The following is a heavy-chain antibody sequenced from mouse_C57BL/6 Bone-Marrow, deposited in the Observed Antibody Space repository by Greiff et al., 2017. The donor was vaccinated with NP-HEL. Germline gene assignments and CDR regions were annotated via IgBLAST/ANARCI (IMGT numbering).Heavy chain of an antibody. D-gene: IGHD2-4*01. J-gene: IGHJ3*01. CDR1: GYTFTDYN. CDR2: INPNNGGT. CDR3: ARGDYDGFAY. V-gene: IGHV1-18*01. Sequence: EVKVVESGPELVKPGASVKIPCKASGYTFTDYNMDWVKQSHGKSLEWIGDINPNNGGTIYNQKFKGKATLTVDKSSSTAYMELRSLTSEDTAVYYCARGDYDGFAYWGQGTLVTVSA.